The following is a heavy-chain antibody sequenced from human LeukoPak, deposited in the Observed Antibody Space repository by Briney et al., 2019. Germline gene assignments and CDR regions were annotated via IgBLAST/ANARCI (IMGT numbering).Heavy chain of an antibody. V-gene: IGHV5-51*01. CDR2: IYPGDSDT. Sequence: GESLKISCKGSGYSFTSYWIGWVRQMPGKGLEWMGIIYPGDSDTKYSPSFQGQVTISADKSIGTAYLQWSSLKASGSAMYYCARQNGHDYGDPFDYWGQGTLVTVSS. CDR3: ARQNGHDYGDPFDY. J-gene: IGHJ4*02. D-gene: IGHD4-17*01. CDR1: GYSFTSYW.